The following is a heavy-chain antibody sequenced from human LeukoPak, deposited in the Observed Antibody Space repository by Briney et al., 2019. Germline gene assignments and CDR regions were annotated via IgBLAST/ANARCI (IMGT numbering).Heavy chain of an antibody. J-gene: IGHJ4*02. Sequence: SETLSLTCTVSGGSISSYYWSWIRQPPGKGLEWIGYIYISGSTNYNPSLKSRVTISVDTSKNQFSLKLSSVTAADTAVYYCASTWGSTSGNFDYWGQGTLVTVSS. CDR3: ASTWGSTSGNFDY. CDR1: GGSISSYY. V-gene: IGHV4-4*09. CDR2: IYISGST. D-gene: IGHD2-2*01.